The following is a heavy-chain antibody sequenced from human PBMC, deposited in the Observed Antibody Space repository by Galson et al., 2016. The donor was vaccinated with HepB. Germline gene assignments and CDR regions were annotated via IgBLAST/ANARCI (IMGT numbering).Heavy chain of an antibody. J-gene: IGHJ6*02. CDR2: TWYDGRKK. D-gene: IGHD3-3*01. CDR3: ARDASGITIFGVAPFYYYGMDV. CDR1: GFIFSSYG. Sequence: SLRLSCADSGFIFSSYGMHWVRQAPGKGLEWVAFTWYDGRKKYYADSVKGRFTISRDNSKNTLYLQMNSLRAEDTAVYYCARDASGITIFGVAPFYYYGMDVWGQGTTVTVSS. V-gene: IGHV3-33*08.